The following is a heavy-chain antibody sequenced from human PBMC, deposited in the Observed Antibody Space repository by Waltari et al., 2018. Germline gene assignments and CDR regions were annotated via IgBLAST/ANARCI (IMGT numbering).Heavy chain of an antibody. CDR2: TYYRSQWRN. Sequence: QVQLQQSGPGLVKHSQTLSLTCAVSGDSLFTTSVPWNGIRQSPSGGLEWLGRTYYRSQWRNDYALSVKGRITVNPDTSKNHFSLQLDSVTPDDTAVYYCARGKFTAFDIWGQGTMVTVSS. CDR3: ARGKFTAFDI. V-gene: IGHV6-1*01. CDR1: GDSLFTTSVP. J-gene: IGHJ3*02.